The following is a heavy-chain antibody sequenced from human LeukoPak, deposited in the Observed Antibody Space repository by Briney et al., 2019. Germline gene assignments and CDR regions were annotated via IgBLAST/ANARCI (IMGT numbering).Heavy chain of an antibody. J-gene: IGHJ4*02. D-gene: IGHD2-15*01. CDR1: GFTFDDYA. Sequence: GRSLRLSCAASGFTFDDYAMHWVRQAPGKGLEWVSGISWNSGSISYADSVKGRFTISRDNAKNSLYLQMNSLRAEDTALYYCAKGGSGDIVVVVAATPFDYWGQGTLVTVSS. V-gene: IGHV3-9*01. CDR3: AKGGSGDIVVVVAATPFDY. CDR2: ISWNSGSI.